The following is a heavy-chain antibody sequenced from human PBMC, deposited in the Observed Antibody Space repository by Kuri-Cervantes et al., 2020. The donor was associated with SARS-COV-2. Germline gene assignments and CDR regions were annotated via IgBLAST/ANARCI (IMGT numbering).Heavy chain of an antibody. CDR3: AILGIAVAGTFDY. Sequence: LSLTCAASGFTFDDYAMHWVRQAPGKGLEWVSVIYSGGSSTYYADSVKGRFTISRDNSKNTLYLQMNSLRAEDTAVYYCAILGIAVAGTFDYWGQGTLVTVSS. CDR1: GFTFDDYA. V-gene: IGHV3-23*03. J-gene: IGHJ4*02. D-gene: IGHD6-19*01. CDR2: IYSGGSST.